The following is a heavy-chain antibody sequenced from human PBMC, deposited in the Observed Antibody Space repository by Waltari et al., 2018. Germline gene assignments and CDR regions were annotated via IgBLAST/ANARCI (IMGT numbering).Heavy chain of an antibody. V-gene: IGHV3-48*04. Sequence: EVQLVESGGGLLQPGGSLRLSCAASGFTFSRYSLNWARQAPGKGLECVSYISSSSSTIYYADAVKGRFTISRDNAKNSLYLQMNSLRAEDTAVYYCARGGHYDSSGYSYYFDYWGQGTLVTVSS. CDR3: ARGGHYDSSGYSYYFDY. D-gene: IGHD3-22*01. CDR1: GFTFSRYS. CDR2: ISSSSSTI. J-gene: IGHJ4*02.